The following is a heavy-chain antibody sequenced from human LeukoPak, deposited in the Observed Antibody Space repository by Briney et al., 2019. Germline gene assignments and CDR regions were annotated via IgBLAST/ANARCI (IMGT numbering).Heavy chain of an antibody. CDR1: GFTFSSYA. V-gene: IGHV3-23*01. CDR3: ANFLTGFGTDY. Sequence: GGSLRLSCAASGFTFSSYAMSWVRQAPGKGLEWVPAISGSGGSTYYADSVKGPFTISRDNSKNTLYLQMNSLRAEDTAVYYCANFLTGFGTDYWGQGTLVTVSS. D-gene: IGHD3-9*01. J-gene: IGHJ4*02. CDR2: ISGSGGST.